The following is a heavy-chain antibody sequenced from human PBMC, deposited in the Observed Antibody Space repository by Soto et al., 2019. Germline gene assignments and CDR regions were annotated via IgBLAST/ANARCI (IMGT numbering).Heavy chain of an antibody. J-gene: IGHJ6*04. D-gene: IGHD2-15*01. CDR2: ISWDGSSS. CDR1: GFTFEDYT. V-gene: IGHV3-43*01. CDR3: AEDRRAAHGMDV. Sequence: VHLVESGGLAVQPGRSLRLSCAASGFTFEDYTMHWVRQVPGKGLEWVALISWDGSSSEYAASVKGRFTVSRDNRKAPLYLPLNSLRIEDTTLYYCAEDRRAAHGMDVWGRGTAVTVSS.